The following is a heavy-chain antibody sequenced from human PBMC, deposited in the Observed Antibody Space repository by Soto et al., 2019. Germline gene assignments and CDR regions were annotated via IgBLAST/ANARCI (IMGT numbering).Heavy chain of an antibody. J-gene: IGHJ4*02. CDR1: GGSISSYY. V-gene: IGHV4-59*01. CDR3: AGRYCSSTSCYYPFDY. CDR2: IYYSGST. D-gene: IGHD2-2*01. Sequence: NPSETLSLTCTVSGGSISSYYWSWIRQPPGKGLEWIGYIYYSGSTNYNPSLKSRVTISVDTSKNQFSLKLSSVTAADTAVYYCAGRYCSSTSCYYPFDYWGQGTLVTVSS.